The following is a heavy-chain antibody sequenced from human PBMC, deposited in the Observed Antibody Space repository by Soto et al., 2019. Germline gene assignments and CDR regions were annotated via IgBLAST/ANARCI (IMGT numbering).Heavy chain of an antibody. J-gene: IGHJ4*02. Sequence: SETLSLTCTVSGGSISSSSYYWGWIRQPPGKGLEWIGSIYYSGSTYYNPSLKSRVTISVDTSKNQFSLKLSSVTAADTAVYYCASKNYYGSEYYFDYWGQGNLVTVSS. V-gene: IGHV4-39*01. D-gene: IGHD3-10*01. CDR1: GGSISSSSYY. CDR3: ASKNYYGSEYYFDY. CDR2: IYYSGST.